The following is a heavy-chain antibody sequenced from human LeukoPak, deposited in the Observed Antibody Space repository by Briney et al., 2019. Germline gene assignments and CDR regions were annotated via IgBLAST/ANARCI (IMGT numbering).Heavy chain of an antibody. V-gene: IGHV3-7*01. CDR2: IRQDGDEK. D-gene: IGHD2-8*02. Sequence: PGGSLRLPCAGSGFIFNSHWMTWVRQAPGMGLEWVGNIRQDGDEKFYADSVRGRFTISRDNAKNSLYLHLNSLRAEDTAIYYCARVRTEWYIDLWGRGTLVTVSP. CDR1: GFIFNSHW. CDR3: ARVRTEWYIDL. J-gene: IGHJ2*01.